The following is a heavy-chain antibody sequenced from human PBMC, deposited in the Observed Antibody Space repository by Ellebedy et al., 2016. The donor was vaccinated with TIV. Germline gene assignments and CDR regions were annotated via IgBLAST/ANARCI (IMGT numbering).Heavy chain of an antibody. CDR1: GFTFSSYW. CDR2: IKEDGSDK. CDR3: ARRIVGANPGDF. Sequence: GGSLRLXXAASGFTFSSYWMNWVRQAPGKGLEWAANIKEDGSDKYYVDSVKGRFTISRDNAKNSLFLQMNSLRVEDTAVYYCARRIVGANPGDFWGQGTLVTVSS. V-gene: IGHV3-7*03. D-gene: IGHD1-26*01. J-gene: IGHJ4*02.